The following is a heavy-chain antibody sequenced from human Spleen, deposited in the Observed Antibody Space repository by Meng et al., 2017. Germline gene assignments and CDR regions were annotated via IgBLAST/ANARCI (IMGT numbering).Heavy chain of an antibody. CDR2: IYTSGST. CDR3: ARAQPSIVGATRGDAFDI. V-gene: IGHV4-4*07. CDR1: GGSISNYY. D-gene: IGHD1-26*01. Sequence: GSLRLSCTVSGGSISNYYWSWMRQPAGKGLEWIGRIYTSGSTNYNPSLKSRVTISVDTSKNQFSLKLSSVTAADTAVYYCARAQPSIVGATRGDAFDIWGQGTMVTVSS. J-gene: IGHJ3*02.